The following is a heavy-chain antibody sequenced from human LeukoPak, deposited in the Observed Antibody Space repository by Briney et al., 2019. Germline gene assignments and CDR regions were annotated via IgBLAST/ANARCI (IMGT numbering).Heavy chain of an antibody. J-gene: IGHJ5*02. CDR2: IYFSGTT. CDR1: GGSISSSGYY. CDR3: ARDMTDWWFDP. V-gene: IGHV4-39*07. D-gene: IGHD3-9*01. Sequence: PSETLSLTCTVSGGSISSSGYYWGWVRQPPGKGLEWIGIIYFSGTTYYNPSLKSRVTISVDTSKNQFSLKLSSVTAADTAVYYCARDMTDWWFDPWGQGTLVTVSS.